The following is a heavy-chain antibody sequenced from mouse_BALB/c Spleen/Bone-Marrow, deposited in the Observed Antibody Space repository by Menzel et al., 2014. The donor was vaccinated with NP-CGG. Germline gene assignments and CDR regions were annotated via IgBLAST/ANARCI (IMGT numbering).Heavy chain of an antibody. D-gene: IGHD2-1*01. Sequence: VMLVESGAELMKPGASVKISCKATGYTFSSYWLEWVIQRPGHGLEWIGEILPGSGSFNYNEKFKGKATFTADTSSNIAYMQPSSLTSEDSAVYYCARWHYGNYYYAMDYWGQGTSVTVSS. V-gene: IGHV1-9*01. CDR1: GYTFSSYW. CDR3: ARWHYGNYYYAMDY. J-gene: IGHJ4*01. CDR2: ILPGSGSF.